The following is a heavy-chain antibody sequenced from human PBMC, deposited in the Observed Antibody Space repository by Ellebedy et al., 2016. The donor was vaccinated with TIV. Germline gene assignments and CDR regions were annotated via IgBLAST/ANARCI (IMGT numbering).Heavy chain of an antibody. V-gene: IGHV4-59*01. CDR1: GGSIGSYY. CDR3: ARETCSGDCYWGAWGFDP. CDR2: IYYNGFS. J-gene: IGHJ5*02. D-gene: IGHD2-21*02. Sequence: MPGGSLRLSCSISGGSIGSYYWTWVRQPPGGGLEWIGFIYYNGFSIYNSSLKSRVTISLDTSKNQFSLELKSVTAADTAVYYCARETCSGDCYWGAWGFDPWGQGIQVTVSS.